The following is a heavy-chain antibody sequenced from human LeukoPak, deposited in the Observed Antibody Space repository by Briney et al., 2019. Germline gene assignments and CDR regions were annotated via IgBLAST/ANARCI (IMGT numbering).Heavy chain of an antibody. J-gene: IGHJ3*02. CDR2: ISDSGGDT. CDR1: GFTFSSYA. Sequence: GGSLRLSCAASGFTFSSYAMSWVRQAPGKGLEWVSTISDSGGDTYYADSVKGRFTISRDNSKNTLYLQMNSLRAEDTAVYYCAKVIGGYYLDAFDMWGQGTMVTVSS. V-gene: IGHV3-23*01. D-gene: IGHD3-22*01. CDR3: AKVIGGYYLDAFDM.